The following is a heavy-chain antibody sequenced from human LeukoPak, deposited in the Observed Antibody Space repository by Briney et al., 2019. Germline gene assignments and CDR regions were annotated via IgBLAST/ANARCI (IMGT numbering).Heavy chain of an antibody. Sequence: ASVKVSCKAAGYTFTSYYMHSVRQAPGHGREWMGIINPSGGSTSYAQKFHGRGTRSTSTSTSTINRELSNLTSEDPAGDHYVKGSGRFVSGTADYWGQRSLVT. D-gene: IGHD1-26*01. V-gene: IGHV1-46*01. J-gene: IGHJ4*02. CDR3: VKGSGRFVSGTADY. CDR1: GYTFTSYY. CDR2: INPSGGST.